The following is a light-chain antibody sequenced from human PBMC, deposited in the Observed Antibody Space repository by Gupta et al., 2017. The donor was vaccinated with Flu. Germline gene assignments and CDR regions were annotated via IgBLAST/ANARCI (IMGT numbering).Light chain of an antibody. CDR1: QNIANY. J-gene: IGKJ2*01. CDR3: QQTYNTPRT. V-gene: IGKV1-39*01. Sequence: IQMTQSPSSLSASVGDRVTIACRASQNIANYLNWYQQKPGEAPKLLIYATSSLQSGVPSRFSGSGSGTDFTLIITTLHPEDFATYYCQQTYNTPRTFGQGTKIDMK. CDR2: ATS.